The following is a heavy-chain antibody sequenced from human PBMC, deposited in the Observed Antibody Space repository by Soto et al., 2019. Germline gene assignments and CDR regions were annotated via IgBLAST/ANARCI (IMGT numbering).Heavy chain of an antibody. Sequence: EVQLLESGGGLVQPGESLRLSCAASGFTFNSYAMRWVRQAPGKGLEWVSSVSGSGDTTYYADSVRARFTISRDNSKTTVYLQMNSLRADDTAVYYCVKKGPIPNHNGMDAWGQGTTVTVSS. CDR3: VKKGPIPNHNGMDA. D-gene: IGHD2-2*01. CDR2: VSGSGDTT. CDR1: GFTFNSYA. V-gene: IGHV3-23*01. J-gene: IGHJ6*02.